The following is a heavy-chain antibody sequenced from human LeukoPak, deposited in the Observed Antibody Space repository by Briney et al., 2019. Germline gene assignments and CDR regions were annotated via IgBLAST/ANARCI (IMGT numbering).Heavy chain of an antibody. CDR2: IYYSGST. D-gene: IGHD3-22*01. CDR1: GGSISSYY. J-gene: IGHJ4*02. V-gene: IGHV4-59*08. Sequence: PSETLSLTCTVFGGSISSYYWSWIRQPPGKGMEWIGYIYYSGSTNYNPSLKSRLTISVGTSKNQFSLKLSSVTAADTAVYYCARSATSGYFLFTFWGQGTLVTVSS. CDR3: ARSATSGYFLFTF.